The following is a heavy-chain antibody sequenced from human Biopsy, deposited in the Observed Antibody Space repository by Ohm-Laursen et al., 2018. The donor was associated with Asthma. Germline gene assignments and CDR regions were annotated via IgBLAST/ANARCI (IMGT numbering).Heavy chain of an antibody. D-gene: IGHD3-3*01. CDR1: GGSVSSGSYY. J-gene: IGHJ4*02. V-gene: IGHV4-61*01. CDR3: ARVTRITIFGVGGIQDY. Sequence: GTLSLTCTVSGGSVSSGSYYRSWIRQPPGKGLEWIGYIYFSGSTNYNPSLKSRVTISVDTSKNQFSLKLSSVTAADTAVYYCARVTRITIFGVGGIQDYWGQGTLVTVSS. CDR2: IYFSGST.